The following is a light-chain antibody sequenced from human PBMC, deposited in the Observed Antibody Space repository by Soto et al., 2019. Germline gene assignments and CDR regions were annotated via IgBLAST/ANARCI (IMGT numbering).Light chain of an antibody. J-gene: IGLJ3*02. CDR2: EVT. Sequence: QSALTQPPSASGSPGQSVTISCTGTSSDVGGYNYVSWYQQHPGKVPKLMMYEVTKRPSGVPDRVSGSKSGNTASLTVSGLQAEDEADYYCSSYAGSNILVFGGGTKVTVL. CDR3: SSYAGSNILV. CDR1: SSDVGGYNY. V-gene: IGLV2-8*01.